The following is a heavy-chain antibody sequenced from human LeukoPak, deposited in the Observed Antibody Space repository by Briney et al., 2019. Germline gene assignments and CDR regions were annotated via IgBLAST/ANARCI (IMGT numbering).Heavy chain of an antibody. CDR2: INPNSGGT. V-gene: IGHV1-2*02. J-gene: IGHJ4*02. Sequence: ASVKVPCKASGYTFTGYYMHWVRQAPGQGLEWMGWINPNSGGTNYAQKFQGRVTMTRDTSISTAYMELSRLRSDDTAVYYCARNGAYYDSSGSFDYWGQGTLVTVSS. CDR3: ARNGAYYDSSGSFDY. D-gene: IGHD3-22*01. CDR1: GYTFTGYY.